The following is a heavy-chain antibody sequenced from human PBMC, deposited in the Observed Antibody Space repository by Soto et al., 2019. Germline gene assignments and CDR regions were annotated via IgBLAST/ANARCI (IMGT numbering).Heavy chain of an antibody. CDR2: INPNSGGT. CDR1: GYTFTGYY. D-gene: IGHD6-13*01. J-gene: IGHJ6*02. CDR3: ARDLYSSSWENYYYGMDV. V-gene: IGHV1-2*04. Sequence: QVQLVQSGAEVKKPGASVKVSCKASGYTFTGYYMHWVRQAPGQGLEWMGWINPNSGGTNYAQKFQGWVTMTRDTSISTAYMELSRLRSDDTAVYYCARDLYSSSWENYYYGMDVWGQGPTVTVSS.